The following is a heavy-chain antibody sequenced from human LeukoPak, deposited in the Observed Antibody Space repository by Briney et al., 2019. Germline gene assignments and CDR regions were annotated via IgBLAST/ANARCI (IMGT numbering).Heavy chain of an antibody. CDR3: AKDFIATYYFDY. J-gene: IGHJ4*02. CDR1: GFTFSSYA. D-gene: IGHD6-13*01. V-gene: IGHV3-23*01. Sequence: SGGSLRLSCAASGFTFSSYALSWVRQAPGKGLEWVSAISGSGGSTYYADSVKGRFTISRDNSKNTLYLQMNSLRAEDTAVYYCAKDFIATYYFDYWGQGTVVTVSS. CDR2: ISGSGGST.